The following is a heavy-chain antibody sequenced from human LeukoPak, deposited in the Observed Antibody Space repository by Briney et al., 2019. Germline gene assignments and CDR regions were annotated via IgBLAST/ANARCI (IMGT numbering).Heavy chain of an antibody. CDR1: GFTFSSYA. CDR3: ASDVDTAMALAY. CDR2: ISYDGSNK. V-gene: IGHV3-30-3*01. Sequence: PGGSLRLSCAASGFTFSSYAMHWVRQAPSKGLEWVAVISYDGSNKYYADSVKGRFTISRDNSKNTLYLQMNSLRAEDTAVYYCASDVDTAMALAYWGQGTLVTVSS. D-gene: IGHD5-18*01. J-gene: IGHJ4*02.